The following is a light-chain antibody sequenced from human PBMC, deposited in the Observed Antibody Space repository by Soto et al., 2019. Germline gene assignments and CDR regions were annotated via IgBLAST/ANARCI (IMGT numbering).Light chain of an antibody. CDR3: CSYSGSSTFV. Sequence: QSVLTQPASVSGSPGQSITISCTGTSSDVGSYNLVSWYQQHRGKAPKLMMYEGSKRPSGVSNRFSGSKSGNTASLTISGLQDEDEGDYYCCSYSGSSTFVFGGGTKLTVL. J-gene: IGLJ2*01. V-gene: IGLV2-23*03. CDR1: SSDVGSYNL. CDR2: EGS.